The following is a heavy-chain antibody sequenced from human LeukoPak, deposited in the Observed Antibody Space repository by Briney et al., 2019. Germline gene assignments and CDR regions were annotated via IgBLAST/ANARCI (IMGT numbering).Heavy chain of an antibody. CDR1: DGAIAGYS. Sequence: SETLSLTCTVSDGAIAGYSWSWIRQPPGKGLEWIGYIYYSGSTNYNPSLKSRVTISVDTSKNQFSLKLSSVTAADTAVYYCARGGVLRYFDWLDRYNWFDPWGQGTLVTVSS. J-gene: IGHJ5*02. D-gene: IGHD3-9*01. CDR3: ARGGVLRYFDWLDRYNWFDP. CDR2: IYYSGST. V-gene: IGHV4-59*01.